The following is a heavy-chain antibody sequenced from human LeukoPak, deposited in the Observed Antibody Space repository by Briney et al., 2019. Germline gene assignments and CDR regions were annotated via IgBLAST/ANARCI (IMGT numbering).Heavy chain of an antibody. CDR1: GFTFSSYA. Sequence: GGSLRLSCAASGFTFSSYAMHWVRQAPGKGLEWVAVISYDGSNKYYADSVKGRFTISRDNSKNTLYLQMNSLRAEDTAVYYCARECYYDSSGYSLFDPWGQGTLVTVSS. D-gene: IGHD3-22*01. J-gene: IGHJ5*02. V-gene: IGHV3-30*04. CDR3: ARECYYDSSGYSLFDP. CDR2: ISYDGSNK.